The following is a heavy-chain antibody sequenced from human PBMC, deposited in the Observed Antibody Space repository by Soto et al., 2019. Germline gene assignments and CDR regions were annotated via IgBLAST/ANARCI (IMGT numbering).Heavy chain of an antibody. D-gene: IGHD7-27*01. CDR1: GGSFSGYY. J-gene: IGHJ4*02. CDR3: ARGWGRIFDY. Sequence: QVQLQQWRAGLLKPSATLSLTCAVDGGSFSGYYWTWIRQPPGKGLEWIGEINHSGSTNYNPSLKSRVTISVDTSKNQFSLKLSSVTAADTAVYYCARGWGRIFDYWGQGTLVTVSS. V-gene: IGHV4-34*01. CDR2: INHSGST.